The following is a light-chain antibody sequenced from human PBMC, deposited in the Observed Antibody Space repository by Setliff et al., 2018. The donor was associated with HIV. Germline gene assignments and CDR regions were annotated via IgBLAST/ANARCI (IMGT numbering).Light chain of an antibody. Sequence: QSALAQPASVSGSPGQSITVSCTGTSSDVGAYNYVSWYQQHPGKAPKLIIYEVSNRPSGFSNRFSGSKSGNTASLTISGLQAEDEADYYCSSYTSNSTPVFGTGTKVTV. V-gene: IGLV2-14*01. CDR2: EVS. CDR1: SSDVGAYNY. CDR3: SSYTSNSTPV. J-gene: IGLJ1*01.